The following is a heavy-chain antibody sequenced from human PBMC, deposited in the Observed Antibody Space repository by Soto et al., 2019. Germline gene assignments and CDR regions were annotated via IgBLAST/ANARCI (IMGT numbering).Heavy chain of an antibody. Sequence: QLQLQESGPGLVKPPETLSLTCTVSGGSISSSGYYWGWIRQPPGKGLEWIGSIYYSGSTYYNPSLKSGVTISVDTSKNQFSLKLRSVTAADTAVYYCANRRGYCSGGSCFPFDYWGQGTLVTVSS. CDR3: ANRRGYCSGGSCFPFDY. D-gene: IGHD2-15*01. CDR2: IYYSGST. J-gene: IGHJ4*02. V-gene: IGHV4-39*01. CDR1: GGSISSSGYY.